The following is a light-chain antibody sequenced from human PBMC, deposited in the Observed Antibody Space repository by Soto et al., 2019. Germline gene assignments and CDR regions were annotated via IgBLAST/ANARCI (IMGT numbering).Light chain of an antibody. Sequence: QSALTQPASVSGSPGQSITISCTGTSSDVGGYKFVSWYQQHPGKAPKLMIYKVSNRPSGVSNRFSGSKSGNTASLTISGLQAEDEADYYCSSYTTSSTRVFGGGTKLTVL. CDR1: SSDVGGYKF. CDR3: SSYTTSSTRV. V-gene: IGLV2-14*01. CDR2: KVS. J-gene: IGLJ3*02.